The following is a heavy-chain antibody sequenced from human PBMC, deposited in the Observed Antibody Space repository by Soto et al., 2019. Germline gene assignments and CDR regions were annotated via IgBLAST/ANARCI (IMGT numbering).Heavy chain of an antibody. CDR1: GFTFSIFA. CDR2: ISGSGGST. Sequence: LRLSCAASGFTFSIFAMSLVRQSPGKGLEWVSTISGSGGSTYYADSVKGRFTISRDNSKNTLYLQMNSLRAEDTAVYYCAKDLGSSSLYWGQGTLVTVSS. J-gene: IGHJ4*02. D-gene: IGHD6-6*01. CDR3: AKDLGSSSLY. V-gene: IGHV3-23*01.